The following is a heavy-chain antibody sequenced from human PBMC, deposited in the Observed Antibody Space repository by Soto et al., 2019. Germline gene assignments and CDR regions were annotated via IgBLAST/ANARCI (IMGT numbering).Heavy chain of an antibody. CDR2: IYWDDDK. Sequence: QITLKESGPTLVKPTQTLTLTCTFSGFSLSTSGVGVGWIRQPPGKALEWLALIYWDDDKRYSPSLKSRLTITKDTSKNQVVLTLANVDPVDTATYFCSHATGSGGWGTMDYWGQGTLVTVS. J-gene: IGHJ4*02. V-gene: IGHV2-5*02. D-gene: IGHD6-19*01. CDR1: GFSLSTSGVG. CDR3: SHATGSGGWGTMDY.